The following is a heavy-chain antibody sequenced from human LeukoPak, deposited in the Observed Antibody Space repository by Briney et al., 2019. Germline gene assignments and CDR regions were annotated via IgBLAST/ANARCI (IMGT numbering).Heavy chain of an antibody. J-gene: IGHJ3*02. CDR2: INPNSGGT. Sequence: ASVKVSCKASGYTFTGYYIHWVRQAPGQGLEWMGWINPNSGGTNYAQKFQGRVTMTRDTSISTAYMELSRLRSDDTAVYYCARDPRDYGDYVYAFDIWGQGTMVTVSS. CDR3: ARDPRDYGDYVYAFDI. D-gene: IGHD4-17*01. V-gene: IGHV1-2*02. CDR1: GYTFTGYY.